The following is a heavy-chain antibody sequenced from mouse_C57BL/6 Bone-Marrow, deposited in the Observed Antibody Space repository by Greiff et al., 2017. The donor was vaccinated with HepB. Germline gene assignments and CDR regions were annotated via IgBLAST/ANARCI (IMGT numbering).Heavy chain of an antibody. CDR2: ISDGGSYT. D-gene: IGHD1-1*01. V-gene: IGHV5-4*01. CDR1: GFTFSSYA. CDR3: AREVLLRGFAY. Sequence: EVQLVESGGGLVKPGGSLKLSCAASGFTFSSYAMSWVRQTPEKRLEWVATISDGGSYTYYPDNVKGRCTISRDNAKNNLYLQMSHLKSEDTAMYYCAREVLLRGFAYWGQGTLVTVSA. J-gene: IGHJ3*01.